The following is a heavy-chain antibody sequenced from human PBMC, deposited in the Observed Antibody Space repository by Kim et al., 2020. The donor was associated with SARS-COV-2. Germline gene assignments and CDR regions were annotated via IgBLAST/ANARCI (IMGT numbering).Heavy chain of an antibody. D-gene: IGHD3-3*01. J-gene: IGHJ4*02. V-gene: IGHV4-39*01. CDR2: MYYTGNT. Sequence: SETLSLTCSVSGDSITTTSFYWGWIRQPPGKGPEWIGSMYYTGNTHCNPSLTSRVTISADTSNNQFSLRVTSVTAAETAVHYCARLSLFGVIYWGPGTLVTVSS. CDR3: ARLSLFGVIY. CDR1: GDSITTTSFY.